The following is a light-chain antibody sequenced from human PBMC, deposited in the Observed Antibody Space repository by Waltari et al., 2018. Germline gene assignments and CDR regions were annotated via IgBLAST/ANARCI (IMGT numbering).Light chain of an antibody. Sequence: EIVLTQSPGTLSLSQGERATLSCRTSQSVSRTLAWYQQKPGQAPKLLIYGASIRATGIPDRFTGSGSGTDFSLTISSREPEDFAVYFCQHYVRLPATFGQGTKVEIK. CDR2: GAS. J-gene: IGKJ1*01. CDR3: QHYVRLPAT. CDR1: QSVSRT. V-gene: IGKV3-20*01.